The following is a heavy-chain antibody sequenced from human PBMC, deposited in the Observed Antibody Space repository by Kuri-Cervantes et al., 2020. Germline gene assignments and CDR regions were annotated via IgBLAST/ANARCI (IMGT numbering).Heavy chain of an antibody. V-gene: IGHV4-38-2*01. J-gene: IGHJ4*02. CDR2: IYHSGST. Sequence: GSLRLSCAASGFTFSSYWMSWVRQAPGKGLEWIGSIYHSGSTYYNPSLKSRVTISVDTSKNQFSLKLSSVTAADTAVYYCARVGITILDVVSYWGQGTLVTVSS. CDR1: GFTFSSYW. D-gene: IGHD3-3*01. CDR3: ARVGITILDVVSY.